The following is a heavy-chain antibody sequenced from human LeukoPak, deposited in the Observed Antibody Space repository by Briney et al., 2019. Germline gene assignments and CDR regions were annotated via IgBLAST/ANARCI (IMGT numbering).Heavy chain of an antibody. CDR3: ARRAEHGWFDP. V-gene: IGHV4-59*08. CDR2: IFHTGLT. CDR1: GGSISYYY. D-gene: IGHD1-26*01. Sequence: ASETLSLTCTVSGGSISYYYWSWIRQSPGKGLEWIGHIFHTGLTNYNPSLENRVSISLDTSKTQFSLRLTSVTAADTAVYYCARRAEHGWFDPWGQGTLVTVSS. J-gene: IGHJ5*02.